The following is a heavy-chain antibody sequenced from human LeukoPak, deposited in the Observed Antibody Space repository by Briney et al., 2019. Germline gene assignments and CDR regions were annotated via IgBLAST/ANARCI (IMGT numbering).Heavy chain of an antibody. J-gene: IGHJ4*02. V-gene: IGHV3-48*03. D-gene: IGHD5-18*01. Sequence: GGTLRLSCAASGFTFSSYEMNWVRQAPGKGLEWVSYISSSGSTIYYADSVKGRFTISRDNAKNSLYLQMNSLRAEDTAVYYCARDLSGVTGYTYGRGIDYWGQGTLVTVSS. CDR3: ARDLSGVTGYTYGRGIDY. CDR1: GFTFSSYE. CDR2: ISSSGSTI.